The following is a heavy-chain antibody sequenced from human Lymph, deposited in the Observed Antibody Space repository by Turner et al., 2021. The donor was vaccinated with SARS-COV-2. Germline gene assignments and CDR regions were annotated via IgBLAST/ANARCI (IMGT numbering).Heavy chain of an antibody. Sequence: QFQLVQSGAEVKKPGSSVKVSCKASGGTFSSYAISWVRQAPGQGLEWMGGIIPMLDIANYAQKFQGRVTITAEKSTSTAYMELSSLRSEDTAVYYCARDVTGPLGYWGQGTLVTVSS. V-gene: IGHV1-69*10. D-gene: IGHD1-20*01. CDR1: GGTFSSYA. CDR3: ARDVTGPLGY. J-gene: IGHJ4*02. CDR2: IIPMLDIA.